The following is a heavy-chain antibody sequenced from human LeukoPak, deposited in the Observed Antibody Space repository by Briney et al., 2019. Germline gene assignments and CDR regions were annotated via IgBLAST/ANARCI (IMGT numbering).Heavy chain of an antibody. CDR3: AKDRGYDILTGYFFFDY. J-gene: IGHJ4*02. D-gene: IGHD3-9*01. CDR1: GFTFGDYA. CDR2: ISSSSSYI. V-gene: IGHV3-21*04. Sequence: GGSLRLSCTASGFTFGDYAMNWVRQAPGKGLEWVSSISSSSSYIYYADSVKGRFTISRDNSKNTLYLQMNSLRAEDTAVYYCAKDRGYDILTGYFFFDYWGQGTLVTVSS.